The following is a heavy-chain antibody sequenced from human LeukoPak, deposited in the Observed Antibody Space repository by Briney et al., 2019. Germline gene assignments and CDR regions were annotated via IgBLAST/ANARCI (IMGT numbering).Heavy chain of an antibody. D-gene: IGHD2-2*01. Sequence: ASVKVSCTASGYTFTGYYMHWVRQAPGQGLEWMGWINPNSGGTNYAQKFQGRVTMTRDTSISTAYMELSRLRSDDTAVYYCARIEVVPAARDAFDIWGQGTMVTVSS. J-gene: IGHJ3*02. V-gene: IGHV1-2*02. CDR1: GYTFTGYY. CDR2: INPNSGGT. CDR3: ARIEVVPAARDAFDI.